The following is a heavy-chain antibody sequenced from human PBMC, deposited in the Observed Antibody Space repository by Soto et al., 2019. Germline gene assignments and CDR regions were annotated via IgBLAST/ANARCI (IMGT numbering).Heavy chain of an antibody. D-gene: IGHD6-6*01. Sequence: GGSLRLSCAASGFTFNRHAMSWVRQAPGKGLEWVSAISGSGSKTYYADSVKGRFTISRDSTKQTLFLKMNSLKPDDTVLFSFARDGVSSTEYTGNSGTYFDNWGRGPLVPVP. J-gene: IGHJ4*02. CDR1: GFTFNRHA. V-gene: IGHV3-23*01. CDR3: ARDGVSSTEYTGNSGTYFDN. CDR2: ISGSGSKT.